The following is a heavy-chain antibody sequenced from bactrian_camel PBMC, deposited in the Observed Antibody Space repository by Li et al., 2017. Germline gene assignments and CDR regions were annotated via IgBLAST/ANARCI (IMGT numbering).Heavy chain of an antibody. CDR2: FNVPSGTT. CDR3: ATTSGKF. J-gene: IGHJ4*01. V-gene: IGHV3S1*01. Sequence: HVQLVESGGGLVRPGVSLRLSCVGSGFAFDFFYIYWVRQAPGKGLEWVSGFNVPSGTTYYADSVEGRFTFSRDNAMNTVYLEVNDLRAGDTGEYYCATTSGKFWGQGTQVTVS. CDR1: GFAFDFFY.